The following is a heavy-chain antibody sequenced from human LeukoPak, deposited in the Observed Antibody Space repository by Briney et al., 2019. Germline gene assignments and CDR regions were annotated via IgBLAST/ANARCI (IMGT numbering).Heavy chain of an antibody. Sequence: GGALEISCKGSGYNFTSYWIGWGRQMPGKGLEWMGIIYPGDSDTRYSPSFQGQVTISDDKSISTAYLQWSSLKASDTAMYYCARLVGEDFWSGYSPPYYYYYYMDVWGKGTTVTVSS. CDR3: ARLVGEDFWSGYSPPYYYYYYMDV. CDR2: IYPGDSDT. J-gene: IGHJ6*03. V-gene: IGHV5-51*01. D-gene: IGHD3-3*01. CDR1: GYNFTSYW.